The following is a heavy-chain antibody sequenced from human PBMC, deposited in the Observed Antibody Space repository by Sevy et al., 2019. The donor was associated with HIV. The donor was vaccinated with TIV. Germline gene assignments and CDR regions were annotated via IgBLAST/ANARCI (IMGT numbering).Heavy chain of an antibody. CDR3: AKGFCSGATCPRDYYYYGMDV. Sequence: GGSLRLSCSASEFTFSSYAMSWVRQAPGKGLERVSSISGSGRFTYYADFVGGRFIISRDNSKNTLSVQMNSLRAEDTAVYYCAKGFCSGATCPRDYYYYGMDVWGQGTTVTVSS. D-gene: IGHD2-15*01. CDR2: ISGSGRFT. CDR1: EFTFSSYA. V-gene: IGHV3-23*01. J-gene: IGHJ6*02.